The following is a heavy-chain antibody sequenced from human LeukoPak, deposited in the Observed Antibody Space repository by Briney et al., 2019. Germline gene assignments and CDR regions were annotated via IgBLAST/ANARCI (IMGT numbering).Heavy chain of an antibody. CDR3: AKGFSGRDRNDAFDI. V-gene: IGHV3-33*06. D-gene: IGHD1-26*01. Sequence: GGSLRLSCAASGFTFSSYGMHWVRQAPGKGLEWVAVIWYDGSNKYYADSVKGRFTISRDNSRNTLYLQMNSLRAEDTAVYYCAKGFSGRDRNDAFDIWGQGTMVTVSS. CDR1: GFTFSSYG. CDR2: IWYDGSNK. J-gene: IGHJ3*02.